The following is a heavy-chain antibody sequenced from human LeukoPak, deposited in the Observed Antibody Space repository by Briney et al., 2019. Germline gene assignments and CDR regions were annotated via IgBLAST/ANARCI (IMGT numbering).Heavy chain of an antibody. D-gene: IGHD2-15*01. J-gene: IGHJ4*02. V-gene: IGHV4-59*01. CDR2: IYYSGST. Sequence: SETLSLTCTVSGGSTSSYYWSWIRQPPGKGLEWIGYIYYSGSTNYNPSLKSRVTISVDTSKNQFSLKLSSVTAADTAVYYCARDRWWLDYWGQGTLVTVSS. CDR1: GGSTSSYY. CDR3: ARDRWWLDY.